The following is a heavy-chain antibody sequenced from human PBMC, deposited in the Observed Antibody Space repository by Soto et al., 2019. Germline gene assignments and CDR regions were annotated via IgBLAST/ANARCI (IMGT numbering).Heavy chain of an antibody. Sequence: QVQLQQWGAGLLKPSETLSLTCAVYGGSSSGYQWSWVRQAPGMGLEWIGEINHSGSTNYNPSLKSRVTISIDTSKNQFSLMLTSVTASDTAMYYCARYGEVTPRRYGMDVWGQGTTITVSS. D-gene: IGHD3-16*01. CDR3: ARYGEVTPRRYGMDV. V-gene: IGHV4-34*01. J-gene: IGHJ6*02. CDR2: INHSGST. CDR1: GGSSSGYQ.